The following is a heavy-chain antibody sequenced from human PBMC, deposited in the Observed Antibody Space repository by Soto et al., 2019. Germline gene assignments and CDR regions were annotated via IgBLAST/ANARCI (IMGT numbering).Heavy chain of an antibody. CDR2: ISAHRGHT. D-gene: IGHD1-26*01. V-gene: IGHV1-18*01. Sequence: QVQLEQSAPELTKPGASVKVSFRVSDHISGDYGISWVRLRAGQGLEWMGWISAHRGHTNYAHKFRGRVTMTTDPSTATVSMELTYLLSDDTAVYFCARDGDQWDQRFCDNWGQGTLVTVSS. CDR1: DHISGDYG. CDR3: ARDGDQWDQRFCDN. J-gene: IGHJ4*02.